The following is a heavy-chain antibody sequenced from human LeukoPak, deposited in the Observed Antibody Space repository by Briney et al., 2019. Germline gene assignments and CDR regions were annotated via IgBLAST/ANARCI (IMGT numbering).Heavy chain of an antibody. V-gene: IGHV4-39*01. D-gene: IGHD2-15*01. CDR1: GGSISSSSYY. J-gene: IGHJ4*02. Sequence: PSETLSLTCTVSGGSISSSSYYWGWIRHPPGKGLEWIGSIYYSGSTYYNPSLKSRVTISVDTSKNQFSLKLSSVTAADTAVYYCARYCSGGSCYSDYWGQGTLVTVSS. CDR3: ARYCSGGSCYSDY. CDR2: IYYSGST.